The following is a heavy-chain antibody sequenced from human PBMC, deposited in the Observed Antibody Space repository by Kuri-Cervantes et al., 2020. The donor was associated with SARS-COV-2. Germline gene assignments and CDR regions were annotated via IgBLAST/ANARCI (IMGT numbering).Heavy chain of an antibody. CDR1: GGAFSGYY. J-gene: IGHJ4*02. V-gene: IGHV4-34*01. D-gene: IGHD6-19*01. CDR3: ARQGDGGFRAVAGTTEWGY. Sequence: GSLRLSCAVYGGAFSGYYWSWIRQPPGKGLEWIGNIYYSGSASYNPSLKSRLTMSLDMSKSQFSLKLNSVTAADTAVYYCARQGDGGFRAVAGTTEWGYWGQGTLVTVSS. CDR2: IYYSGSA.